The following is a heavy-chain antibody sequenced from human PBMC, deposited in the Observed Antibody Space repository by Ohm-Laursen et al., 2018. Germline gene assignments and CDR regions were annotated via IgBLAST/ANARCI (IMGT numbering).Heavy chain of an antibody. CDR3: EAGGIAVAGVSPVIDY. D-gene: IGHD6-19*01. CDR1: GGSISSSSYY. V-gene: IGHV4-39*05. J-gene: IGHJ4*02. CDR2: IYYSGST. Sequence: SDTPSLTCTVSGGSISSSSYYWGWIRQPPGKGLEWIGSIYYSGSTYYNPSLKSRVTISVDTSKNQFSLKLSSVTAADTAVYYCEAGGIAVAGVSPVIDYWGQGTLVTVSS.